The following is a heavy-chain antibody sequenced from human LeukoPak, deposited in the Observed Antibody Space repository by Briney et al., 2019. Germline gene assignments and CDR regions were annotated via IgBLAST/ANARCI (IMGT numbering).Heavy chain of an antibody. D-gene: IGHD3-10*01. V-gene: IGHV4-39*07. CDR3: ARGPGAPNWFDP. CDR1: GGSINSSSYY. Sequence: PSETLSLTCTVSGGSINSSSYYWGWIRQPPGKGLEWIGSIYYSGSTYYNPSLKSRVTISVDTSKNQFSLKLSSVTAADTAVYYCARGPGAPNWFDPWGQGTLVTVSS. CDR2: IYYSGST. J-gene: IGHJ5*02.